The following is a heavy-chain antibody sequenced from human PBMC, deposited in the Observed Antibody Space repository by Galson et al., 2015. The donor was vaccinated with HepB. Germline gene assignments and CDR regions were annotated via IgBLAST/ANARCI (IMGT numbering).Heavy chain of an antibody. V-gene: IGHV3-48*01. CDR2: ISSSSSTI. CDR3: AREKLPTRPHQLPYYMDV. Sequence: SLRLSCAASGFTFSSYSMNWVRQAPGKGLEWVSYISSSSSTIYYADSVKGRFTISRDNAKNSLYLQMNSLRAEDTAVYYCAREKLPTRPHQLPYYMDVWGKGTTVTVSS. CDR1: GFTFSSYS. J-gene: IGHJ6*03. D-gene: IGHD4-23*01.